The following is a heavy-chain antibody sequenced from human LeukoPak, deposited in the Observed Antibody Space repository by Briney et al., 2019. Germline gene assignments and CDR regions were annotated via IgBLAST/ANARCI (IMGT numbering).Heavy chain of an antibody. CDR2: ISGSGDTT. J-gene: IGHJ3*02. Sequence: GGSLRLSCAASGFTFSTYGMTWVRQAPGKGLEWVSGISGSGDTTYYTDSVKGRFTMSRDNAKNSLYLQMNSLRAEYTALYYCARDIPLVIFACDIWGQDTGDPVST. CDR1: GFTFSTYG. D-gene: IGHD3-22*01. V-gene: IGHV3-23*01. CDR3: ARDIPLVIFACDI.